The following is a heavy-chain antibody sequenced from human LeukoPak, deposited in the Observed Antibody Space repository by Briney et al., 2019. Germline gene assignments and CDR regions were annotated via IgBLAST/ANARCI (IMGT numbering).Heavy chain of an antibody. D-gene: IGHD6-13*01. Sequence: GGSLRLSCAASGFTFSSYAMNWVRQAPGKGLEWVSSISSSSSYIYYADSVKGRFTISRDNAKNSLYLQMNSLRAEDTAVYYCASCHSSSWPPADYWGQGTLVTVSS. J-gene: IGHJ4*02. CDR3: ASCHSSSWPPADY. V-gene: IGHV3-21*01. CDR1: GFTFSSYA. CDR2: ISSSSSYI.